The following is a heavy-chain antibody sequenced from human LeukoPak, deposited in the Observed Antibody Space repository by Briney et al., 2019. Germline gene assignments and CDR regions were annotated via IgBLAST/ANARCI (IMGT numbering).Heavy chain of an antibody. CDR1: GYSISNGYY. Sequence: SETLSLTCTVSGYSISNGYYWGWVRQPPGKGLEWIGIIYHSGSTYYNPSLESRVTMSVDTSKNQFSLRLTSVTAVDTAVYFCTRGPAPPNPTDYWGQGTLVTVSS. CDR3: TRGPAPPNPTDY. V-gene: IGHV4-38-2*02. D-gene: IGHD1-14*01. J-gene: IGHJ4*02. CDR2: IYHSGST.